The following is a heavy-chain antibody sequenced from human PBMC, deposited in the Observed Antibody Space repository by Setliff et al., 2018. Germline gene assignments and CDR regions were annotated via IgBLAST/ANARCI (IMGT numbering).Heavy chain of an antibody. D-gene: IGHD6-13*01. J-gene: IGHJ4*02. Sequence: GGSLRLSCAGSGFTFSYFSMSWVRQVPGKGLEWVSSIVYNGASPSYADSVKGRFTISRDNSRNTLYLQMNNLRAEDTAVYYCAKEKYSSTWYERKPFDCWGQGTLVTVSS. CDR2: IVYNGASP. V-gene: IGHV3-23*01. CDR3: AKEKYSSTWYERKPFDC. CDR1: GFTFSYFS.